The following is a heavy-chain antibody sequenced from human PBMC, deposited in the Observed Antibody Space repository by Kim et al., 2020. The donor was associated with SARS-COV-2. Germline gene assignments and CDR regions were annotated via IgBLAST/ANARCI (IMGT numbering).Heavy chain of an antibody. Sequence: SETLSLTCTVSGGSISSSSYYWGWLRQPPGKGLEWIGSIYYSGSTYYNSSLKSLVTISVDTSKNQFSLKLSSVTAADTAVYYSASPTSSWLRYDYYGMDVWGQRTTVTVSS. CDR3: ASPTSSWLRYDYYGMDV. V-gene: IGHV4-39*01. D-gene: IGHD6-13*01. CDR1: GGSISSSSYY. J-gene: IGHJ6*02. CDR2: IYYSGST.